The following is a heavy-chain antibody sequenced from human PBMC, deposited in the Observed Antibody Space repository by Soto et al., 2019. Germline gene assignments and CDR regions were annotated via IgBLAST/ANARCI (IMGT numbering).Heavy chain of an antibody. V-gene: IGHV3-30*03. CDR1: GFTFSNYG. D-gene: IGHD2-21*02. CDR2: ISYDGSNK. CDR3: VRVEGGDSLELGPWDQGSLAPVVKASRITLFYTIVEGRVLNYCIKESNPGGLDY. J-gene: IGHJ4*02. Sequence: GGSLRLSCAASGFTFSNYGMHWVRQAPGKGLEWVAVISYDGSNKYYADSVKGRFTISRDNSKNTPYLKMNSLRAEDTAVYYCVRVEGGDSLELGPWDQGSLAPVVKASRITLFYTIVEGRVLNYCIKESNPGGLDYWGQG.